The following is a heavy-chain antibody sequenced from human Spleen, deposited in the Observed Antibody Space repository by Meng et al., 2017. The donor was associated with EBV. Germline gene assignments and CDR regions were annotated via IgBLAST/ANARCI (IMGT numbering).Heavy chain of an antibody. J-gene: IGHJ4*02. CDR1: GFSLTTSGVG. V-gene: IGHV2-5*02. CDR2: IYWDDDK. D-gene: IGHD1-26*01. Sequence: QTTSNASGPTLAKPTQPLPLTCTFSGFSLTTSGVGVGWIRQPPGKALEWLALIYWDDDKRYSPSLKTRLTITKDTSKNQVVLTVTNVDPVDTATYYCAHTIVGASPYYFDYWGQGTLVTVTS. CDR3: AHTIVGASPYYFDY.